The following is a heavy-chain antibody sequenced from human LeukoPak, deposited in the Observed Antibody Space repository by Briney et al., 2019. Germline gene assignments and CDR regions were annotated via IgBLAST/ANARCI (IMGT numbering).Heavy chain of an antibody. CDR2: INHSGST. V-gene: IGHV4-34*01. J-gene: IGHJ4*02. D-gene: IGHD1-26*01. CDR3: ARRSRGTYPDY. Sequence: SETLSLTCAVFGGSFSDYLWTWIRQSPREGLEWIGEINHSGSTTYNPSLQSRVIISVDTSKNQFSLKLSSVTAADTAVYFCARRSRGTYPDYWGQGTLVTVSS. CDR1: GGSFSDYL.